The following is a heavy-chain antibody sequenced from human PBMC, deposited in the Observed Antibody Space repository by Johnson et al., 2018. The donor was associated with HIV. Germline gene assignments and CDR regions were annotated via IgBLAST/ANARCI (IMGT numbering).Heavy chain of an antibody. CDR2: ISYDGSNK. CDR1: GFTFSNYG. V-gene: IGHV3-30*18. J-gene: IGHJ3*02. CDR3: AKDQGGTVAGAYAFDI. D-gene: IGHD4-23*01. Sequence: QVQLVESGGGVVQPGRSLRLSCVASGFTFSNYGMHWVRQAPGKGLEWVAVISYDGSNKYYADSVKGRFTISRDNSKNTLYLQMNSLRAEDTAVYYCAKDQGGTVAGAYAFDIWGQGTMVTVSS.